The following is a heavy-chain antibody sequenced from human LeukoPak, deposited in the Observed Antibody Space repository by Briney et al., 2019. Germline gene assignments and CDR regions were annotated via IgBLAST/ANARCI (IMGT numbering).Heavy chain of an antibody. Sequence: PSETLSLTCTVSGGSISSSSYYWGWIRQPPGKGLEWIGSIYYSGSTYYNPSLKSRVTISVDTSKNQFSLKLSSVTAADTAVYYCARAPTYYDFWSGYYFGAGGSNWFDPWGQGTLVTVSS. D-gene: IGHD3-3*01. CDR3: ARAPTYYDFWSGYYFGAGGSNWFDP. V-gene: IGHV4-39*07. CDR2: IYYSGST. J-gene: IGHJ5*02. CDR1: GGSISSSSYY.